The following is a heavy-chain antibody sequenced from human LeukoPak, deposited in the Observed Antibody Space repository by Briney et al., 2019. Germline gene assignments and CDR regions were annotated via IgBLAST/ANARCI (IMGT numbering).Heavy chain of an antibody. CDR2: IYYSGST. CDR3: ARVGLWFGEFSFDP. D-gene: IGHD3-10*01. J-gene: IGHJ5*02. Sequence: RASETLSLTCTVSGGSISSYYWSWIRQPPGKGLEWIGYIYYSGSTNYNPSLKSRVTISVDTSKNQFSLKLSSVTAADTAVYYCARVGLWFGEFSFDPWGQGTLVTVSS. V-gene: IGHV4-59*08. CDR1: GGSISSYY.